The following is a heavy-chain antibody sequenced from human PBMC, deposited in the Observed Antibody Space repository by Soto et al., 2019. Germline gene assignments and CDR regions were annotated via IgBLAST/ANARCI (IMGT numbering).Heavy chain of an antibody. Sequence: QVQLVQSGGGVVQPGGSLRLSCEATGFTFRSHGMHWVRQAPGKGLGWVAVIWYDGSNKYYAESVKGRLTISRDNSKNTLYLQMNSLRVEDTAVYYCARWGDNQRLDSWGQGTLVAVSS. CDR1: GFTFRSHG. D-gene: IGHD3-16*01. J-gene: IGHJ4*02. CDR2: IWYDGSNK. V-gene: IGHV3-33*01. CDR3: ARWGDNQRLDS.